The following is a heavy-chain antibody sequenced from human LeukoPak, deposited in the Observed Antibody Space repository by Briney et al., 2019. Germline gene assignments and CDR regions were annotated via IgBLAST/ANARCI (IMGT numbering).Heavy chain of an antibody. J-gene: IGHJ4*02. D-gene: IGHD3-10*01. CDR1: GYTFTSYV. CDR2: MNPNSGNT. Sequence: ASVKDSCKASGYTFTSYVINWVRQATGQGLEWLGWMNPNSGNTGSAQKFECRVTMSRNTSISTGYMELSSLRSEDTSVYYCARGKKTMVRGVLYCFDYWGQGTLVTVSS. V-gene: IGHV1-8*01. CDR3: ARGKKTMVRGVLYCFDY.